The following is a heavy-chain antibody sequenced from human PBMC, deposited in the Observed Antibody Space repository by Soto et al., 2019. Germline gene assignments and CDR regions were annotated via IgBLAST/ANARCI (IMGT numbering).Heavy chain of an antibody. CDR3: ARDVIRGVNPDY. CDR2: INHSGST. J-gene: IGHJ4*02. D-gene: IGHD3-10*01. CDR1: GGSFSGYY. V-gene: IGHV4-34*01. Sequence: QVQLQQWGAGLLKPSETLSLTCAVYGGSFSGYYWSWIRQPPGKGLEWIGEINHSGSTNYNPSLKSRVDISVDPSKNQFSLKLSSVTAADPAVYYCARDVIRGVNPDYWAQGNLVTVSS.